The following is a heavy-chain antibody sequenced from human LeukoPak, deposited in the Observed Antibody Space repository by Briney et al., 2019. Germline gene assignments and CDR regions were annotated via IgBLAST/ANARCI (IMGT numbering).Heavy chain of an antibody. D-gene: IGHD3-10*01. J-gene: IGHJ4*02. CDR3: ARRATSVRGIPLFDY. CDR1: GYSFTSYW. CDR2: TDPSDSYT. V-gene: IGHV5-10-1*01. Sequence: GESLKISFKGSGYSFTSYWIDWVRQMSGKGLEWMGRTDPSDSYTNYSPSFQGHVTISADNSIITAYLQWSGLKASDTAMYYCARRATSVRGIPLFDYWGQGTLVTVSS.